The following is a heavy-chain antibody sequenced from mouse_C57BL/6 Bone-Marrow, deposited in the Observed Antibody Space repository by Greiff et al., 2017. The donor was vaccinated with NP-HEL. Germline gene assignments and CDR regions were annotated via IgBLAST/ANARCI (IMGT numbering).Heavy chain of an antibody. D-gene: IGHD1-1*01. CDR2: IYYSGTI. CDR3: AREDYGSSYGDYFDY. Sequence: EVKLEESGPGLVKPSQTVFLTCTVTGISITTGNYRWSWIPQFPGTKLEWIGYIYYSGTITYNPSLTSRTTITRDTPKNQFFLEMNSLTAEDTATYYCAREDYGSSYGDYFDYWGQGTTLTVSS. V-gene: IGHV3-5*01. J-gene: IGHJ2*01. CDR1: GISITTGNYR.